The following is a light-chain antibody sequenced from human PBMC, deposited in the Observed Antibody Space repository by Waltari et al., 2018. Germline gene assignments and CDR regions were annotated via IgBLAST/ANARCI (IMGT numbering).Light chain of an antibody. V-gene: IGLV2-14*03. J-gene: IGLJ1*01. CDR1: AGDVGVYNY. CDR2: DVS. Sequence: QSALTQPASVSGSPGQSHTISCTGPAGDVGVYNYVSWYQQHPGKAPRLMIYDVSDRPSGVSNRFSASKSGNTAFLTISGLQAEDEADYYCSSYTFSSTLEVFGTGTKVTVL. CDR3: SSYTFSSTLEV.